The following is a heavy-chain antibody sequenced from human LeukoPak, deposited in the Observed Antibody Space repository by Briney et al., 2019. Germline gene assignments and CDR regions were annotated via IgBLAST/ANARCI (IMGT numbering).Heavy chain of an antibody. J-gene: IGHJ6*02. CDR3: ARVGHSNFPPQLDLSHGMDV. V-gene: IGHV4-34*01. CDR2: INHSGST. Sequence: PSETLSLTCAVYGGSFSGYYWSWLRQPPGKGLEWIGEINHSGSTNYNPSLKSRVTISVDTSKNQFSLKLSSVTAADTAVYYCARVGHSNFPPQLDLSHGMDVWGQGTTVTVSS. CDR1: GGSFSGYY. D-gene: IGHD4-11*01.